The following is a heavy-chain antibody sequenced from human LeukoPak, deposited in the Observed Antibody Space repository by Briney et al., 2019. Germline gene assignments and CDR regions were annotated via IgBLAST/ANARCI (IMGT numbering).Heavy chain of an antibody. D-gene: IGHD3-22*01. CDR1: GYTFTSYG. V-gene: IGHV1-18*01. CDR3: AKPRYYDSSGYYNFDY. J-gene: IGHJ4*02. CDR2: ISAYNGNT. Sequence: ASVKVSCKASGYTFTSYGISWVRQAPGQGLEWMGWISAYNGNTNYAQKLQGRVTMTTDTSTSTAYMELRSLRSDDTAVYYCAKPRYYDSSGYYNFDYWGQGTLVTVSS.